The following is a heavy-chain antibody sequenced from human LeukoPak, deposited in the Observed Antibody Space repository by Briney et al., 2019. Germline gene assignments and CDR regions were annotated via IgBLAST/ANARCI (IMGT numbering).Heavy chain of an antibody. D-gene: IGHD3-3*01. CDR3: ARDRPTGASRVFVVQ. J-gene: IGHJ4*02. V-gene: IGHV3-21*06. CDR2: MSSGSRYI. Sequence: GGSLRLSCTASGFTFSSYAMTWVRQAPGKGLEWISSMSSGSRYIYYADSVRGRFTISRDNAKNSLSLIMNSLRAEDTAIYYCARDRPTGASRVFVVQWGQGTPVTVSS. CDR1: GFTFSSYA.